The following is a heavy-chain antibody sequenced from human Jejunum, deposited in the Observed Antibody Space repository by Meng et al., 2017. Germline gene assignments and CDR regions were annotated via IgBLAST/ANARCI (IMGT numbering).Heavy chain of an antibody. D-gene: IGHD6-13*01. J-gene: IGHJ4*02. Sequence: QGQLVQSGGEVKKPGASVQVSCKASGYTFTSYYIHWVRLAPGQGLEWMGIISPSSGSTTYAQKFQGRVTMTRDTSTSTVYMELSSLSSEDTAVYYCARGVGSSNWFYFDYWGQGTLGTVSS. V-gene: IGHV1-46*01. CDR1: GYTFTSYY. CDR2: ISPSSGST. CDR3: ARGVGSSNWFYFDY.